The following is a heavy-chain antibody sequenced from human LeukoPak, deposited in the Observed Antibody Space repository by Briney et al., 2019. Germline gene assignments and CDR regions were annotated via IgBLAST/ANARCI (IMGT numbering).Heavy chain of an antibody. CDR2: IYPGDSDT. V-gene: IGHV5-51*01. D-gene: IGHD3-9*01. CDR1: GYSFTNYW. CDR3: ARRSWDYDILTGYSNWFDP. J-gene: IGHJ5*02. Sequence: GESLKISCKGSGYSFTNYWIGWVRQMPGKGLEWMGIIYPGDSDTRYSPSFQGQVTISADKSISTAYLQWSSLKASDTAMYYCARRSWDYDILTGYSNWFDPWGQGTLVTVSS.